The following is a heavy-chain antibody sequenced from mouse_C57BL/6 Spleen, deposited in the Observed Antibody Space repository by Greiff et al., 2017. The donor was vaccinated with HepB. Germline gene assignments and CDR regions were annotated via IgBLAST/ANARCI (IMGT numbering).Heavy chain of an antibody. CDR3: ARFDPYYAMDY. CDR1: GYSFTGYY. V-gene: IGHV1-42*01. J-gene: IGHJ4*01. Sequence: EVKLMESGPELVKPGASVKISCKASGYSFTGYYMNWVKQSPEKSLEWIGEINPSTGGTTYNQKFKAKATLTVDKSSSTAYMQLKSLTSEDSAVYYCARFDPYYAMDYWGQGTSVTVSS. CDR2: INPSTGGT.